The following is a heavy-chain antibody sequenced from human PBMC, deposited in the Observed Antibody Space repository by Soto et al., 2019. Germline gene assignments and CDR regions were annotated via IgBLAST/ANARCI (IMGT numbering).Heavy chain of an antibody. CDR3: ARVYGGGSDFDY. CDR2: IYYSGST. J-gene: IGHJ4*02. Sequence: PSETLSLTCTVSGGSISGGGYYWSWIRQHPGKGLEWIGYIYYSGSTYYNPSLKSRVTISVDTSKNQFSLKLSSVTAADTAVYYCARVYGGGSDFDYWGQGTLVTVSS. D-gene: IGHD3-10*01. CDR1: GGSISGGGYY. V-gene: IGHV4-31*03.